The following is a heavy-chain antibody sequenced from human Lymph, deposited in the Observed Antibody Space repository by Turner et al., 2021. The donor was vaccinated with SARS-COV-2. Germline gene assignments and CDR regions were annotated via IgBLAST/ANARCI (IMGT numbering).Heavy chain of an antibody. CDR3: ARSRDLQSMVRGVDPFDY. CDR2: IHPNSGGT. V-gene: IGHV1-2*02. Sequence: QVQLVQSGDEMKKPGASVKVSCKASGFTLTGYYMHWVRQAPGQGLEWMGWIHPNSGGTNYAQKLQGRVTMTRDTSISTAYMDLSRLRSDDTAMYYCARSRDLQSMVRGVDPFDYWGQGTLVTVSS. D-gene: IGHD3-10*01. J-gene: IGHJ4*02. CDR1: GFTLTGYY.